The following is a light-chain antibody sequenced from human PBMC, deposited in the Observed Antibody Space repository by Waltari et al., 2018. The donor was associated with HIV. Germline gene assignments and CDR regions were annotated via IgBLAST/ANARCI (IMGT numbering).Light chain of an antibody. CDR1: NIGSRS. CDR3: QVWDTSSDHVDYV. J-gene: IGLJ1*01. V-gene: IGLV3-21*02. CDR2: DDS. Sequence: SFMLTQPPSVSVAPGQTATISCGESNIGSRSVHWYQLKPGQAPVLVVYDDSDRPSGIPERFSGSNSGNTATLTISRVEAGDEADYFCQVWDTSSDHVDYVFGTGTKVTVL.